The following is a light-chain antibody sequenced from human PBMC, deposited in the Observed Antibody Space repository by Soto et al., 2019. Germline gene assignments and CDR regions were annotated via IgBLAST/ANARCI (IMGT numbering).Light chain of an antibody. CDR1: QSVSSY. J-gene: IGKJ5*01. CDR3: QQRSNLTPIT. V-gene: IGKV3-11*01. CDR2: DAS. Sequence: ETGLTHSPAPLSLSPGERATLSCRASQSVSSYLAWYQQKPGQAPRRLIYDASTRATGIPARFSGSGSGTDFTLTISSLEPEDFAVYYCQQRSNLTPITFGQGTRLEI.